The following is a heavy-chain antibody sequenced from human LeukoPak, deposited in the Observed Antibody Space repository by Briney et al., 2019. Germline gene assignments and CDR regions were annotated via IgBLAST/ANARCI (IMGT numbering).Heavy chain of an antibody. J-gene: IGHJ3*02. V-gene: IGHV4-39*01. Sequence: SETLSLTCTVSGGSISSSSYYWGWIRQPPGKGLEWIGGLYYSGNTYYNPSLKSRVTISVDTSKNQFSLKLRSVTAADTAVYYCARLKSRLAAIDIWGQGTMVTVSS. CDR2: LYYSGNT. CDR3: ARLKSRLAAIDI. D-gene: IGHD3-9*01. CDR1: GGSISSSSYY.